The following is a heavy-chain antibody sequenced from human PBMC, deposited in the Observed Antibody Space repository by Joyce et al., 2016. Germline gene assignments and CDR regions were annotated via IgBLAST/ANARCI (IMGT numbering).Heavy chain of an antibody. J-gene: IGHJ4*02. Sequence: QVQLVQSGGGVVQSGRTLRLSCSASGFIFTNYGMHWGRQAPGKGLEWVAVIWYDGSNEYDADSVKGRFTISRDNSKNTLHLQMNGLRAEDTDIYYCVRDPSYYVSSGYPDDWGQGTLVTVSS. CDR1: GFIFTNYG. CDR2: IWYDGSNE. CDR3: VRDPSYYVSSGYPDD. V-gene: IGHV3-33*01. D-gene: IGHD3-22*01.